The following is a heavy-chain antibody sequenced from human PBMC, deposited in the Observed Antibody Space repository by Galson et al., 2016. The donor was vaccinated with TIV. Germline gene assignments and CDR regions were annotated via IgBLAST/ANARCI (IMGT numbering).Heavy chain of an antibody. CDR1: GFTFEDHA. J-gene: IGHJ4*02. CDR3: VKGTLGYCRGASCYPLDF. CDR2: ISWNSGSL. Sequence: SLRLSCAASGFTFEDHAMHWVRQIPGRGLEWVSRISWNSGSLGYAASVNGRFTISRDNSKNTLYLQMNTLRVEDTAVYYCVKGTLGYCRGASCYPLDFWGQGTLVTVSS. V-gene: IGHV3-9*01. D-gene: IGHD2-15*01.